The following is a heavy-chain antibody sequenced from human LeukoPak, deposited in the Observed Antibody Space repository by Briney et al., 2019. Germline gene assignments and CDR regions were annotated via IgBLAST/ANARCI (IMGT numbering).Heavy chain of an antibody. V-gene: IGHV4-59*11. CDR1: GGSISSHY. Sequence: SETLSLTCTVSGGSISSHYWSWIRQPPGKGLEWIGYIYYSGSTNYNPSLKSRVTISVDTPKNQFSLKLSSVTAADTAVYYCARLALRMGWFDPWGQGTLVTVSS. D-gene: IGHD3-16*01. J-gene: IGHJ5*02. CDR3: ARLALRMGWFDP. CDR2: IYYSGST.